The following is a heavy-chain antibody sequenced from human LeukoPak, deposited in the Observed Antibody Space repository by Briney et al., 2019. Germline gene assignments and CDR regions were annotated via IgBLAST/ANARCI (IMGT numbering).Heavy chain of an antibody. CDR3: ARKSASSGYYQFDY. CDR1: GGSISSYY. V-gene: IGHV4-59*01. D-gene: IGHD3-22*01. CDR2: IYYSGST. Sequence: SETLSLTCTVSGGSISSYYWSWIRQPPGKGLEWIGYIYYSGSTNYNPSLKSRVTISVDTSKNQFSLKLSSVTAADTAVYYRARKSASSGYYQFDYWGRGTLVTVSS. J-gene: IGHJ4*02.